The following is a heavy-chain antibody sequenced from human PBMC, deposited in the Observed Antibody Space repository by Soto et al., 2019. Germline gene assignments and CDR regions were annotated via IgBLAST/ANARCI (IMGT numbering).Heavy chain of an antibody. Sequence: QVQLVESGGGLVKPGGSLRLSCVASGFTFSDHYMTWIRQAPGKGLEWLSYVSTSSSYTNYADSVKGRFTISRDNAMSTLCQKMNSLRAEDTAVYFCARLRLTGYFDYWGQGTLFTVSS. J-gene: IGHJ4*02. CDR1: GFTFSDHY. CDR3: ARLRLTGYFDY. CDR2: VSTSSSYT. V-gene: IGHV3-11*05.